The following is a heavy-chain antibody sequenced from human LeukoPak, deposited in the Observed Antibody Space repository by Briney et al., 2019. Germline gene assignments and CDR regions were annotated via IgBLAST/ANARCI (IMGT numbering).Heavy chain of an antibody. Sequence: SETLSLTCAVYGGSFSGYYWSWIRQPPGKGLEWIGEINHSGSTNYDPSLKSRVTISVDTSKNQFSLKLSSVTAADTAVYYCARLKAYYYGSGSSPFDYWGQGTLVTVSS. CDR1: GGSFSGYY. J-gene: IGHJ4*02. V-gene: IGHV4-34*01. D-gene: IGHD3-10*01. CDR2: INHSGST. CDR3: ARLKAYYYGSGSSPFDY.